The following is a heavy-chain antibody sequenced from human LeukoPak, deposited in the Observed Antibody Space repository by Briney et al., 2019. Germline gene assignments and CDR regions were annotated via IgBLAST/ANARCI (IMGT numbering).Heavy chain of an antibody. CDR2: IKQDGSEK. CDR3: ARAYSSGWYSVDYYYYYMDV. D-gene: IGHD6-19*01. Sequence: GGSLRLSCAASGFTFSSYWMSWVRQAPGKGLEWVANIKQDGSEKYYVDSAKGRFTISRDNAKNSLYLQMNSLRAEDTAVYYCARAYSSGWYSVDYYYYYMDVWGKGTTVTVSS. J-gene: IGHJ6*03. V-gene: IGHV3-7*01. CDR1: GFTFSSYW.